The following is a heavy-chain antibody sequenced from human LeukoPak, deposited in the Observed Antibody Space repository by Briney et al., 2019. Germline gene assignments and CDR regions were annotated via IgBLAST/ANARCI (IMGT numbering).Heavy chain of an antibody. D-gene: IGHD2-2*01. CDR2: INPDNGGV. CDR3: ARDYLNVVVPAAIGLSGYFDY. CDR1: GYTFTGYY. Sequence: ASVKVSCKASGYTFTGYYVHWVRQAPGQGLEWMGWINPDNGGVNYAQKFQGRVTMTRDTSISTGYMELRGLRSDDTAVYYCARDYLNVVVPAAIGLSGYFDYWGQGTLVTVSS. J-gene: IGHJ4*02. V-gene: IGHV1-2*02.